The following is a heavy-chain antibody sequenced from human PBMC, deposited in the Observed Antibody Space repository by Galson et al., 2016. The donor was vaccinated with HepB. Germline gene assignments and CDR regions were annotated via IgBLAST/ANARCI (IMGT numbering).Heavy chain of an antibody. CDR3: ARWEGGYCSGGSCYSPDYYYGLDV. D-gene: IGHD2-15*01. CDR2: ISSSSSYI. J-gene: IGHJ6*02. CDR1: GFTFSSYS. V-gene: IGHV3-21*01. Sequence: SLRLSCAASGFTFSSYSMNWVRQAPGKGLEWVSSISSSSSYIDYADSVKGRFTISRDNAKNSMYLQMKSLRVEDTAVYFCARWEGGYCSGGSCYSPDYYYGLDVWGQGTTVTVSS.